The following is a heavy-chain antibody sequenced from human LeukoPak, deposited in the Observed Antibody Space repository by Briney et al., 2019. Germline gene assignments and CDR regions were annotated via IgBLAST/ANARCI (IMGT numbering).Heavy chain of an antibody. CDR1: GFTFSSYW. CDR3: ARAGSYRLNWFDP. D-gene: IGHD1-14*01. Sequence: GGSLRLSCAASGFTFSSYWMSWVRQAPGKGLEWVANIEQDGSEKYYVDSVKGRFTISRDNAKNSLYLQMNSLRAEDTAVYYCARAGSYRLNWFDPWGQGTLVTVSS. CDR2: IEQDGSEK. J-gene: IGHJ5*02. V-gene: IGHV3-7*04.